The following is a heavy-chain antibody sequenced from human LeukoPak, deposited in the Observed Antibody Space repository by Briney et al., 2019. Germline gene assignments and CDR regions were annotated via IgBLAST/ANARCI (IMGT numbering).Heavy chain of an antibody. CDR3: ERVPSKWDNWFDP. CDR2: IYHSGST. D-gene: IGHD1-26*01. V-gene: IGHV4-4*02. Sequence: PSDTLSLTCTLSIRSICISNWLSWVRQPQGNGLEWIGEIYHSGSTNYKPSLKSRLTISIDNSKNHFPLKLSSVTAADTAVYYCERVPSKWDNWFDPWGQGTLVTVSS. J-gene: IGHJ5*02. CDR1: IRSICISNW.